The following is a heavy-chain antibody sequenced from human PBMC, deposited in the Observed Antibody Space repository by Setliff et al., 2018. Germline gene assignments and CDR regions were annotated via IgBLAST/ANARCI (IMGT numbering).Heavy chain of an antibody. CDR2: IYYTGST. J-gene: IGHJ6*02. Sequence: SETLSLTCTVYGGSLSDYYWSWIRQPPGKGLEWIGDIYYTGSTNYNPSLNSRVTISIDTAKKQFSLRLSSVTAADTAVYYCARLSWNGLRYFGLDVWGQGTTVTVSS. V-gene: IGHV4-59*01. CDR1: GGSLSDYY. D-gene: IGHD3-3*01. CDR3: ARLSWNGLRYFGLDV.